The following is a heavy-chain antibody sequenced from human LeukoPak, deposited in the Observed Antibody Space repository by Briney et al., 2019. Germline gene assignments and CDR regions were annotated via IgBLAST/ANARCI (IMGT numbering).Heavy chain of an antibody. J-gene: IGHJ4*02. CDR2: ISYDGSNK. Sequence: PGRSLRLSCAASEFTFSSYAMYWVRQSPGKGLEWVAVISYDGSNKYYADSVKGRFTISRDNSKNTLYLQMNGLRAEDTAVYYCAKSRVADWGQGTLVTVSS. CDR3: AKSRVAD. V-gene: IGHV3-30*04. CDR1: EFTFSSYA. D-gene: IGHD2-2*01.